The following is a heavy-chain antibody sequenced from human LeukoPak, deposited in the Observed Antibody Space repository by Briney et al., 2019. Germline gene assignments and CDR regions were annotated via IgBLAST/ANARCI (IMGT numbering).Heavy chain of an antibody. V-gene: IGHV4-34*01. Sequence: SETLSLTCAVYGGSFSGYYWSWIRKPPGKGLEWIGEINHSGSTNYNPSLKSRVTISVDTSKNQFSLKLSSVTAADTAVFYCARRRSGGNGMDVWGKGTTVTVSS. J-gene: IGHJ6*04. CDR3: ARRRSGGNGMDV. CDR1: GGSFSGYY. D-gene: IGHD2-15*01. CDR2: INHSGST.